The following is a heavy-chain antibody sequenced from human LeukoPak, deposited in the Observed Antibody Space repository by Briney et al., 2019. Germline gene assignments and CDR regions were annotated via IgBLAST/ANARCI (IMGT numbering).Heavy chain of an antibody. Sequence: GGSLRLSCAASGFTFSNYAMTWVRQAPGKGLEWVSGISGSGTITFYAGSVKGRFTISRDNFKNTLFLQLNSLRAEDTAVYYCVKNGATVPSYYFDSWGLGTLVIVSS. CDR2: ISGSGTIT. V-gene: IGHV3-23*01. CDR3: VKNGATVPSYYFDS. J-gene: IGHJ4*02. CDR1: GFTFSNYA. D-gene: IGHD4-17*01.